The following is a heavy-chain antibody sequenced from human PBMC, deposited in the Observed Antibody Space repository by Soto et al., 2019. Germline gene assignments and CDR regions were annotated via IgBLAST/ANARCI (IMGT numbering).Heavy chain of an antibody. Sequence: LETLSVTCTVSGGSIGSSSYCWGWIRQPPGKGLEWIGSIYYSGSTYYNPSLKSRVTISVDTSKNQFSLKLSSVTAADTAVYYCARNDGYCSSTSCYPLFDYWGQGTLVTVSS. J-gene: IGHJ4*02. CDR3: ARNDGYCSSTSCYPLFDY. D-gene: IGHD2-2*01. CDR1: GGSIGSSSYC. V-gene: IGHV4-39*01. CDR2: IYYSGST.